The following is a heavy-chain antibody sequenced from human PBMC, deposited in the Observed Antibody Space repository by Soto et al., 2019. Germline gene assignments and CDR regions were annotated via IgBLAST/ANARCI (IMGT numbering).Heavy chain of an antibody. V-gene: IGHV4-39*01. D-gene: IGHD6-19*01. CDR3: ARRGIAVALYS. Sequence: LQLQESGPGLVKPSETLSLRCTVSGGSVSSSTYYWGWIRQPPGKGLEWIGSFYYSGSTYYNPSLTSQGTISVDTSKNQFSLKLSSVTAADTAVYYCARRGIAVALYSWGQGTLVTVSS. CDR2: FYYSGST. CDR1: GGSVSSSTYY. J-gene: IGHJ4*02.